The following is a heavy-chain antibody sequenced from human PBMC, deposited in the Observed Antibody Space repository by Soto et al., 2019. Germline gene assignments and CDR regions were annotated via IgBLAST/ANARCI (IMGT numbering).Heavy chain of an antibody. CDR2: IIPLFGTT. V-gene: IGHV1-69*01. CDR3: GRGLTEGYYGVEV. J-gene: IGHJ6*02. Sequence: QVQLVQSGAEVKKPGSAVKVSCKASGGAFSSVDISWVRQAPGQGLDWMGGIIPLFGTTNYAEKFQGRGTITADASTSTAFMELSSLTSEDTAVYYCGRGLTEGYYGVEVWGHGTTVIVSS. CDR1: GGAFSSVD. D-gene: IGHD2-15*01.